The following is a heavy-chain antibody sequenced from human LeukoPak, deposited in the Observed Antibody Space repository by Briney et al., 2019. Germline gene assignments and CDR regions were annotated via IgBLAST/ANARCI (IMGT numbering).Heavy chain of an antibody. CDR2: ISYDGSNK. CDR1: GFTFSSYG. V-gene: IGHV3-30*03. CDR3: ARGFSGYYYPFDY. J-gene: IGHJ4*02. Sequence: PGGSLRLSCAASGFTFSSYGMHWVRQAPGKGLEWVAVISYDGSNKYYADSVKGRFTISRDNSKNTLYLQMNSLRAEDTAVYYCARGFSGYYYPFDYWGQGTLVTVSS. D-gene: IGHD3-22*01.